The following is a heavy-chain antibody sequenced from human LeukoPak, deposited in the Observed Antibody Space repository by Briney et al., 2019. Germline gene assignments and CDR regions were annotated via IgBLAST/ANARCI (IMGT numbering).Heavy chain of an antibody. CDR1: GFSFSSYA. D-gene: IGHD3-22*01. V-gene: IGHV3-23*01. Sequence: PGGSLRLSCAASGFSFSSYAVSWVRQTPGKRPEWVSGISGDGRTFYADSVKGRFTLSRDFSRSTLYLQMNSLRAEDTAVYYCARPYYYDSSGLDAFDIWGQGTMVTVSS. CDR3: ARPYYYDSSGLDAFDI. CDR2: ISGDGRT. J-gene: IGHJ3*02.